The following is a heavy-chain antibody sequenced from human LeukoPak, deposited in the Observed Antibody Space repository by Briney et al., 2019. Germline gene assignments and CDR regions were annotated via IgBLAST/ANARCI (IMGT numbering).Heavy chain of an antibody. V-gene: IGHV3-30-3*01. D-gene: IGHD5-18*01. CDR2: MSYDGSNN. CDR1: GFTFSGYA. Sequence: GGSLRLSCAASGFTFSGYAMHWVRQAPGKGLEGVAVMSYDGSNNYYADSVKGRFTISRDNSKNTLYLQMNSLRAEDTAVYYCASSPPRGYSYGYVGELGVTEYYFDYWGQGTLVTVSS. CDR3: ASSPPRGYSYGYVGELGVTEYYFDY. J-gene: IGHJ4*02.